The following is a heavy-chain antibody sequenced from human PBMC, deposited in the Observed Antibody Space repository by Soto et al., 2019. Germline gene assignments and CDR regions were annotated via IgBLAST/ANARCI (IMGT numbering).Heavy chain of an antibody. CDR1: GGSISSYY. Sequence: SETLSLTCTVSGGSISSYYWSWIRQPPGKGLEWIGYIYYSGSTNYNPSLKSRVTISVDTSKNQFSLKLSSVTAADTAVYYCAREYCSGGSCYGWFDPWGQGTLVTVS. CDR3: AREYCSGGSCYGWFDP. CDR2: IYYSGST. V-gene: IGHV4-59*01. J-gene: IGHJ5*02. D-gene: IGHD2-15*01.